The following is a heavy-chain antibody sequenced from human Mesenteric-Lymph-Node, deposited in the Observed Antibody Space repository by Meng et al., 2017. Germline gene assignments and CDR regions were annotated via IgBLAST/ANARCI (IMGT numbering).Heavy chain of an antibody. D-gene: IGHD3-22*01. CDR3: ARGYYDSSGYGYWYFDL. Sequence: HESCPGLVKPSQTLSLTCTVSGGSISSGDYYWSWIRQPPGKGLEWIGYIYYSGSTYYNPSLKSRVTISVDTSKNQFSLKLSSVTAADTAVYYCARGYYDSSGYGYWYFDLWGRGTLVTVSS. CDR2: IYYSGST. CDR1: GGSISSGDYY. J-gene: IGHJ2*01. V-gene: IGHV4-30-4*01.